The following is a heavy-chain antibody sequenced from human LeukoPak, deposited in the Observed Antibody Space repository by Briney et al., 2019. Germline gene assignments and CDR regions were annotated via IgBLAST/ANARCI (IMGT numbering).Heavy chain of an antibody. CDR1: GFTFSSYG. D-gene: IGHD6-13*01. CDR2: ISYDGSNK. V-gene: IGHV3-30*18. CDR3: AKSSGYSSSWTADP. Sequence: PGGSLRLSCAASGFTFSSYGMHWDRQAPGKGLEWVAAISYDGSNKYYADSVKGRFTISRDNSKNTLYLQMNSLRAEDTAVYYCAKSSGYSSSWTADPWGQGTLVTVSS. J-gene: IGHJ5*02.